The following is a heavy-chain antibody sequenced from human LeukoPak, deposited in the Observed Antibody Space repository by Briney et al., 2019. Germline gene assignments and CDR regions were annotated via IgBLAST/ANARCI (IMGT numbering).Heavy chain of an antibody. CDR2: IYWDDDE. CDR1: GFSLSTSGVG. D-gene: IGHD3-22*01. V-gene: IGHV2-5*02. J-gene: IGHJ4*02. Sequence: ESGPTLVNPTQTLTLTCTFSGFSLSTSGVGVGWIRQPPGKALEWLALIYWDDDERYSPSLKNRLTITKDTSKNQVVLTMTSMDPVDTATYYCALGHYDSSGYYYYFDYWGQGTLVTVSS. CDR3: ALGHYDSSGYYYYFDY.